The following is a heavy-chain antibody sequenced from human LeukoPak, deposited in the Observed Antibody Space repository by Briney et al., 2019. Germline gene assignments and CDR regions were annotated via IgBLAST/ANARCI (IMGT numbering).Heavy chain of an antibody. J-gene: IGHJ4*02. V-gene: IGHV3-48*04. CDR1: GFTFSNAW. Sequence: GGSLRLSCAASGFTFSNAWMSWVRQAPGKGLEWISYISSSSTTRRYADSVKGRFTISRDNAKNSLYLQMNSLRAEDTAVYYCARSPEGYDYGSDYWGQGTLVTVSS. D-gene: IGHD5-18*01. CDR3: ARSPEGYDYGSDY. CDR2: ISSSSTTR.